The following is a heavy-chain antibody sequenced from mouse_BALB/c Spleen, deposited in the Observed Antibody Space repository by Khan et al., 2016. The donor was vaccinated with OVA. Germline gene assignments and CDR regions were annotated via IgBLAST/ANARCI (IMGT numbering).Heavy chain of an antibody. Sequence: QVQLKESGPGLVAPSQSLSITCTVSWFSLTSYDISWIRQPPGKGLEWLGVIWTGGGTNYNSAFMSRLSISKDNSKCQVFLKMNSLQSDDTALYYCVRRGNYYGSFYWYFDVWGAGTTVTVSS. D-gene: IGHD1-1*01. J-gene: IGHJ1*01. CDR2: IWTGGGT. V-gene: IGHV2-9-2*01. CDR3: VRRGNYYGSFYWYFDV. CDR1: WFSLTSYD.